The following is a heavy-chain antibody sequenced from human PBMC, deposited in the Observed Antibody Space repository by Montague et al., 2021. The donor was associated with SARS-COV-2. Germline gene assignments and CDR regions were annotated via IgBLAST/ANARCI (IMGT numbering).Heavy chain of an antibody. CDR3: ARVRYYGSGSSLGMDV. CDR2: INHSGSS. V-gene: IGHV4-34*01. J-gene: IGHJ6*02. D-gene: IGHD3-10*01. Sequence: SETLSLTCDVYGGSISGYCWSWIRQPPGKGLEWIGEINHSGSSNYNPSLKSRVTISVDTSKNQFSLKLSSVTAADTAVYYCARVRYYGSGSSLGMDVWGQGTTVTVSS. CDR1: GGSISGYC.